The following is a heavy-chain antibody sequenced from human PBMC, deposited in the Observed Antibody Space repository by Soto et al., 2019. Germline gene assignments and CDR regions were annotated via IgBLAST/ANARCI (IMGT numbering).Heavy chain of an antibody. J-gene: IGHJ3*02. D-gene: IGHD3-22*01. CDR3: ARDSTTMIVVVPNSFDI. CDR1: GYTFTSYG. CDR2: ISDYNGNT. Sequence: ASVKVYCKASGYTFTSYGISWVRQAPGQGVEWMGWISDYNGNTNYAQKLQGRVTMTTDTSTSTAYMELRSLRSDDTAVYYCARDSTTMIVVVPNSFDIWGQGTMVTVSS. V-gene: IGHV1-18*04.